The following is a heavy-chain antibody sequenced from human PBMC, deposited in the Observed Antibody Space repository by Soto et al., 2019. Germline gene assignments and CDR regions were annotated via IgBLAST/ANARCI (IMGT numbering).Heavy chain of an antibody. CDR3: ARDRGNYYGSGSETTYNYYYYGMDV. V-gene: IGHV4-39*07. J-gene: IGHJ6*02. CDR2: IYYSGST. Sequence: SETLSLTCTVSGGSISSSSYYWGWIRQPPGKGLEWIGSIYYSGSTYYNPSLKSRVTISVDTSKNQFSLKLSSVTAADTAVYYCARDRGNYYGSGSETTYNYYYYGMDVWGQGTTVTVSS. D-gene: IGHD3-10*01. CDR1: GGSISSSSYY.